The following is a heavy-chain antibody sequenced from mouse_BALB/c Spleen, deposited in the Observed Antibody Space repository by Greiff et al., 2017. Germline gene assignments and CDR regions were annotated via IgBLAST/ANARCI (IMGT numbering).Heavy chain of an antibody. V-gene: IGHV1-7*01. CDR2: INPSTGYT. CDR3: ASPSKEDYDWCFDV. D-gene: IGHD1-1*01. Sequence: VQLQQSGAELAKPGASVKMSCKASGYTFTSYWMHWVKQRPGQGLEWIGYINPSTGYTEYNQKFKDKATLTADKSSSTAYMQLSSLTSEDSAVYYCASPSKEDYDWCFDVWGEGTTVTVSS. J-gene: IGHJ1*01. CDR1: GYTFTSYW.